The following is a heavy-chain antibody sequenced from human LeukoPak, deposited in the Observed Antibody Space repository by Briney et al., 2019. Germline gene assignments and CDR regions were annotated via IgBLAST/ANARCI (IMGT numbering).Heavy chain of an antibody. Sequence: PGGSLRLSCAASGFTFSSYAMKWVRQAPGKGLEWVSAISGSGVSTYYADSMKGRFTISRDNAKNSLYLQMNSLRAEDTAVYYCAREKYDSRGYYYDQQKYYFDYWGQGTLVTVSS. J-gene: IGHJ4*02. CDR1: GFTFSSYA. D-gene: IGHD3-22*01. CDR3: AREKYDSRGYYYDQQKYYFDY. V-gene: IGHV3-23*01. CDR2: ISGSGVST.